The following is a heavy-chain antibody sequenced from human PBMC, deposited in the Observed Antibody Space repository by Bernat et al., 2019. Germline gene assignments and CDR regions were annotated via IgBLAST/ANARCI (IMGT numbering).Heavy chain of an antibody. D-gene: IGHD4-17*01. Sequence: QVQLQESDPGLVKPSQTLSLTCTVSGGSISSAAYYWSWIRQHPGKGLEWIAYICYSGTTYYNPSLKSRVSISVDTSRNQFSLQLDSVTAADTAVYYCARKRDDGDYHFDYWGQGTLVTVSS. CDR1: GGSISSAAYY. CDR3: ARKRDDGDYHFDY. V-gene: IGHV4-31*03. CDR2: ICYSGTT. J-gene: IGHJ4*02.